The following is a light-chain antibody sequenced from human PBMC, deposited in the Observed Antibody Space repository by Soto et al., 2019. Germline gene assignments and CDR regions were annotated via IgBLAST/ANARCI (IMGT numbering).Light chain of an antibody. V-gene: IGKV1-5*01. CDR1: QSISSW. J-gene: IGKJ4*01. CDR3: QQLESYPST. CDR2: AAS. Sequence: DRKRNQSRPSLPASIGDRVPITCRASQSISSWLAWYQQKPGKAPKLLIYAASTLQSGVPSRFSGSGSGTDFTLTISSLQPEDFATYYCQQLESYPSTFGGGTKVDIK.